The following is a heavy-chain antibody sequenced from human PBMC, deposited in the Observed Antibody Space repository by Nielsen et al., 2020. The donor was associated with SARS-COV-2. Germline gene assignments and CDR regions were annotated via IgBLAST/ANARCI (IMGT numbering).Heavy chain of an antibody. D-gene: IGHD3-10*01. CDR1: GFTFRSYA. V-gene: IGHV3-23*01. CDR2: VSGSGSIK. CDR3: ANGVRGAY. Sequence: GGSLRLSCAASGFTFRSYAMHWVRQAPGKGLEWVSVVSGSGSIKYYADSVKGRFTVSRDNPKNTHYLQMNSLRAEDTAVYYCANGVRGAYWGQGALVTVSS. J-gene: IGHJ4*02.